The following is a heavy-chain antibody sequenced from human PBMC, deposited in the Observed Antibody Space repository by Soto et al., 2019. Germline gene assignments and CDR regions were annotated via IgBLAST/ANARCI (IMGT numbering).Heavy chain of an antibody. J-gene: IGHJ6*02. V-gene: IGHV3-7*05. D-gene: IGHD2-2*01. Sequence: GGSLRLSCAASGFTFSSYWMSWVRQAPGKGLEWVANIKQDGSEKYYVDSVKGRFTISRDNAKNSLYLQMNSLRAEDTAVYYCAREVVPEGLNYYYYGMDVSGRGTTVTVSS. CDR1: GFTFSSYW. CDR2: IKQDGSEK. CDR3: AREVVPEGLNYYYYGMDV.